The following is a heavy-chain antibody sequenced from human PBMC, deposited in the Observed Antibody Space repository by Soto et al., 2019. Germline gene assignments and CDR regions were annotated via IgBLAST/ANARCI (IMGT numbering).Heavy chain of an antibody. J-gene: IGHJ6*02. Sequence: QVQLVQSGAEVKKPGASVKVSCKASGYTFTSYDINWVRQATGQGLEWMGWMNPNSGNTGYAQKFQGRVTMTRNTSISTAYRGVASRGLEDTAVYYWGGGGGGYPGHYGDYYYYYGMDVWGQGTTVTVSS. CDR1: GYTFTSYD. CDR2: MNPNSGNT. D-gene: IGHD4-17*01. CDR3: GGGGGGYPGHYGDYYYYYGMDV. V-gene: IGHV1-8*01.